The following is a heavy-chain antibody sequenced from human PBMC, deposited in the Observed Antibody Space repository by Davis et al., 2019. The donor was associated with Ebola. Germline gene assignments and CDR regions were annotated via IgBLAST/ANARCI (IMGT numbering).Heavy chain of an antibody. CDR3: ARDLGCSGGSCYGWFDP. J-gene: IGHJ5*02. Sequence: MPGGSLRLSCAVSGGSISSSNWWSWVRQPPGKGLEWIGEIYHSGSTNYNPSLKSRVTISVDTSKNQFSLKLSSVTAADTAVYYCARDLGCSGGSCYGWFDPWGQGTLVTVSS. D-gene: IGHD2-15*01. V-gene: IGHV4-4*02. CDR1: GGSISSSNW. CDR2: IYHSGST.